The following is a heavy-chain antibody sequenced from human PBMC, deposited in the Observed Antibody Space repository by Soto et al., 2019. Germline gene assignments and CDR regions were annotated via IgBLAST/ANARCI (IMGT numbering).Heavy chain of an antibody. CDR2: IVVGSGNT. J-gene: IGHJ6*03. CDR3: AARYSSSPTNYYYYYMDV. CDR1: GFTFTSSA. Sequence: SVKVSCKASGFTFTSSAMQWVRQARGQRLEWIGWIVVGSGNTNYAQKFQERVTITRDMSTSTAYMELSSLRSEDTAVYYCAARYSSSPTNYYYYYMDVWGKGTTVTVSS. V-gene: IGHV1-58*02. D-gene: IGHD6-6*01.